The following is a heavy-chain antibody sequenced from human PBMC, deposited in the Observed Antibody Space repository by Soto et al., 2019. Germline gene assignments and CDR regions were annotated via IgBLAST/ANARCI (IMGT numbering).Heavy chain of an antibody. Sequence: QVQLVQSGADVKKPGASVKVSCKASGYTFTTYGISWVRQAPGQGLEWMGWISVYNGNTNYAQKFQGRVTMTTDTSTSTVYMELRSLRSDVTAVYYCARGVSGGDYGLDVWGQGTTVTVSS. CDR1: GYTFTTYG. D-gene: IGHD3-10*01. J-gene: IGHJ6*02. CDR2: ISVYNGNT. V-gene: IGHV1-18*01. CDR3: ARGVSGGDYGLDV.